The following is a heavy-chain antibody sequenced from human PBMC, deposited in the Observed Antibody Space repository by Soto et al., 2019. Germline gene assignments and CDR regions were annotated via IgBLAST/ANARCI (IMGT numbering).Heavy chain of an antibody. V-gene: IGHV4-30-2*01. Sequence: PSETLSLTCTVSGGSISNAAYSWSWIRQPPGKGLEWIGYIYPSGMPFYNPSLRSRVTISIDRSNDQFSLKLSSVTAADTALYYCARGGQDFWSGPFDYWGRGALVTVSS. J-gene: IGHJ4*02. D-gene: IGHD3-3*01. CDR1: GGSISNAAYS. CDR3: ARGGQDFWSGPFDY. CDR2: IYPSGMP.